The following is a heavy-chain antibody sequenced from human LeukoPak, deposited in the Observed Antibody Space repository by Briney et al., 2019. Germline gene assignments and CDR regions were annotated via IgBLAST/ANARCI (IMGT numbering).Heavy chain of an antibody. V-gene: IGHV3-21*01. CDR2: ISTTSGSI. Sequence: PGGSLRLSCAASVYSLSSYRTNWVPDAPAKGRECVSSISTTSGSIYYADSVMGRFTIYRDNAKNSLYLQMNSLRAEYTANCFCAREWAPPGIGRYYFDHWGQGTLVTVSS. J-gene: IGHJ4*02. D-gene: IGHD6-13*01. CDR1: VYSLSSYR. CDR3: AREWAPPGIGRYYFDH.